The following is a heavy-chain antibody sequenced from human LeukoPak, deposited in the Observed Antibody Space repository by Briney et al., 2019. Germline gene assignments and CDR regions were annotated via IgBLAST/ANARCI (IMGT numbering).Heavy chain of an antibody. CDR2: INPNSGGT. V-gene: IGHV1-2*04. Sequence: SVKVSCKASGYTFTSYGISWVRQAPGQGLEWMGWINPNSGGTNYAQKFQGWVTMTRDTSISTAYMELSRLRSDDTAVYYCAREREMATFDAFDIWGQGTMVTVSS. D-gene: IGHD5-24*01. CDR3: AREREMATFDAFDI. J-gene: IGHJ3*02. CDR1: GYTFTSYG.